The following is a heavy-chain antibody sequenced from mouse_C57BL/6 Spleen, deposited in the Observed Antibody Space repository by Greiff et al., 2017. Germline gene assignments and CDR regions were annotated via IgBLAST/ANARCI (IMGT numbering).Heavy chain of an antibody. CDR3: ARVYDGYLLDY. Sequence: EVNVVESGGDLVKPGGSLKLSCAASGFTFSSYGMSWVRQTPDKRLEWVATISSGGSYTYYPDSVKGRFTISRDNAKNTLYLQMSSLKSEDTAMYYCARVYDGYLLDYWGQGTTLTVSS. CDR2: ISSGGSYT. V-gene: IGHV5-6*01. CDR1: GFTFSSYG. D-gene: IGHD2-3*01. J-gene: IGHJ2*01.